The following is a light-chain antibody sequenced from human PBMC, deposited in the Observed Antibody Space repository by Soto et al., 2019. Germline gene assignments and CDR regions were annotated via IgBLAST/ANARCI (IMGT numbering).Light chain of an antibody. CDR2: DAS. CDR1: QSVSSY. Sequence: EIVLPQSPATLSLSPGERATLFCRASQSVSSYLAWYQQKPGQAPRLLIYDASNRATGIPARCSGSGSGTDFTLTISSLEPEDFAVYYCQQRSNWLRTFGQGTKVEIK. J-gene: IGKJ1*01. CDR3: QQRSNWLRT. V-gene: IGKV3-11*01.